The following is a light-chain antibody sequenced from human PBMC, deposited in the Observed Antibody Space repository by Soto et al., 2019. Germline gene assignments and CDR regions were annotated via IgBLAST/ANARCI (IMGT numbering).Light chain of an antibody. Sequence: DIPMTQSPSSLSASVGDRVTITCRASQGIRNDLSWYQQKPGKAPKRLIYSASSLQSGVPSRFSGRGFWTEFTLTISSLQPEDFATYYCLQHNTLPLTFGGGTKVEIK. V-gene: IGKV1-17*01. CDR1: QGIRND. CDR2: SAS. J-gene: IGKJ4*01. CDR3: LQHNTLPLT.